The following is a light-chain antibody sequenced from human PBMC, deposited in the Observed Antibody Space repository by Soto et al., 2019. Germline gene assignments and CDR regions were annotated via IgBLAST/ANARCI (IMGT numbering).Light chain of an antibody. CDR2: DAS. J-gene: IGKJ3*01. V-gene: IGKV3-11*01. CDR3: QQRSNWGFT. CDR1: QSVSSY. Sequence: EIVLTQSPATLSLSPGERATLSCRASQSVSSYLAWYQQKPGQAPSLLIYDASNRATAIPARFSGSGSGTDFTLTISSLEPEDFAVYYCQQRSNWGFTFGPGTKVDIK.